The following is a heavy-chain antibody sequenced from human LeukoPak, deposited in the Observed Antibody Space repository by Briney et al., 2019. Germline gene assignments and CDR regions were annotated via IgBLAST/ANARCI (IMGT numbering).Heavy chain of an antibody. CDR1: GYSISSGYY. D-gene: IGHD3-3*01. V-gene: IGHV4-38-2*02. CDR3: AREEAIFGVVTNNWFDP. Sequence: SETLSLTCTVSGYSISSGYYWGWIRQPPGKGLEWIGNIYHSGSTSYNPSLRSRVTISVDTSKNQFSLKLSSVTAADTAVYYCAREEAIFGVVTNNWFDPWGQGTLVTVSS. CDR2: IYHSGST. J-gene: IGHJ5*02.